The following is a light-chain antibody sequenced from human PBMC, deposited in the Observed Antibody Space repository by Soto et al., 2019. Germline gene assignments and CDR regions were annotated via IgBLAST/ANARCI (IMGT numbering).Light chain of an antibody. CDR2: TTS. J-gene: IGKJ5*01. Sequence: DIQMTQSPSSLSASVGDTVTITWRASQGVSSCLSWYQQKPGKAPKVLIYTTSNLQSRVPSRFSGSRSGTDFTLTISSLQPEDFATYYCQQANSFPSTFGQGTRLELK. CDR3: QQANSFPST. CDR1: QGVSSC. V-gene: IGKV1-12*01.